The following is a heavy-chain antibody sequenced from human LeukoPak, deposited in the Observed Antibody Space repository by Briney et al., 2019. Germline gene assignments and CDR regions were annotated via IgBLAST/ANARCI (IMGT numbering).Heavy chain of an antibody. Sequence: PGGSLRLSCAASGFTFSSYTTNWVRKAPGKGLEWMSYISSSSSIMYYADSVKGRFSISRDNAKNSLYLQMNSLRDEDTAVYYCTRDKSGSDSARGAVIDICGQGAIVTVSS. CDR2: ISSSSSIM. J-gene: IGHJ3*02. V-gene: IGHV3-48*02. D-gene: IGHD1-26*01. CDR1: GFTFSSYT. CDR3: TRDKSGSDSARGAVIDI.